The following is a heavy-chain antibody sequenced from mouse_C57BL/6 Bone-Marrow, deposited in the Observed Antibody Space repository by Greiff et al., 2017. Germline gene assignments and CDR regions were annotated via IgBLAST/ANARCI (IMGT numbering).Heavy chain of an antibody. CDR1: GFTFSSYA. Sequence: EVQGVESGGGLVKPGGSLKLSCAASGFTFSSYAMSWVRQTPGKRLEWVATISDGGSYTYYPDNVKGRFTISRDNATNNLYLQLSHLKSEDTAMYYCARDGDGFYYGSSSNAMDFWGQGTSVTVTA. J-gene: IGHJ4*01. V-gene: IGHV5-4*01. CDR2: ISDGGSYT. D-gene: IGHD1-1*01. CDR3: ARDGDGFYYGSSSNAMDF.